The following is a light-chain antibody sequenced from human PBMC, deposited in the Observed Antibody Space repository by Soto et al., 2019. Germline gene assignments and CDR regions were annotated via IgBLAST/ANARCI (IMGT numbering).Light chain of an antibody. J-gene: IGLJ3*02. CDR3: YSYARSECV. CDR2: EVS. CDR1: SSDVGSYNF. V-gene: IGLV2-23*02. Sequence: QSVLTQPASVSGSPGQSITISCTGTSSDVGSYNFVSWYQQHPGKVPKLMISEVSRRPSGVSDRFSGSKSGNTASLTISGRQAEDEADYYCYSYARSECVFGGWTQLTVL.